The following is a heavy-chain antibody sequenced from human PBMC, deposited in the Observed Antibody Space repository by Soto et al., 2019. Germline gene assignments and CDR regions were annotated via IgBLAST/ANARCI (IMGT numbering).Heavy chain of an antibody. V-gene: IGHV3-33*01. J-gene: IGHJ5*02. CDR3: ARDALRTATSPWFDP. Sequence: QLHLVESGGGVVQPGKSLRLSCVASGFTFRNYGMHWVRQAPGKGLEWVEVIWYDGTRKHYADSVKGRFTISRDDSKNTLYLQMNSLRDEDTAVYYCARDALRTATSPWFDPGGQGTQVIVSS. CDR2: IWYDGTRK. D-gene: IGHD1-26*01. CDR1: GFTFRNYG.